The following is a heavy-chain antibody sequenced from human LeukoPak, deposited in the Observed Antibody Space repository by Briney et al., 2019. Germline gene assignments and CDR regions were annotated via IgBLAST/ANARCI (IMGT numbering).Heavy chain of an antibody. CDR3: AREADEFLGQSHYYYYMDV. D-gene: IGHD3-10*01. V-gene: IGHV4-34*01. CDR2: INDRGST. J-gene: IGHJ6*03. Sequence: SQTLSLTCEIYGGSFSVHYWSWIRQPPGNGREWIGEINDRGSTNYRPSLKRRVIISVDTSKNQFSLKLSSLTAADTAVYYCAREADEFLGQSHYYYYMDVWGKGTTVTVSS. CDR1: GGSFSVHY.